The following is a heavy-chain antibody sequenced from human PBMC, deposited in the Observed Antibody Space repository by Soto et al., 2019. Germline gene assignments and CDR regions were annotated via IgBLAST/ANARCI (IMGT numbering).Heavy chain of an antibody. Sequence: ASVKVSCKASGYTFTSYGISWVRQAPGQGLEWMGWISAYNGNTNYAQKLQGRVTMTTDTSTSTAYMELRSLRSDDTAVYYCARVSYRSGSTHMLDYWGQGTLVTFSS. J-gene: IGHJ4*02. V-gene: IGHV1-18*01. CDR1: GYTFTSYG. D-gene: IGHD2-15*01. CDR3: ARVSYRSGSTHMLDY. CDR2: ISAYNGNT.